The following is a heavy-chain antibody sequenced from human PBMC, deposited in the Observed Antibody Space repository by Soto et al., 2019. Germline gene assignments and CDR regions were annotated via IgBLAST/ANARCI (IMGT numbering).Heavy chain of an antibody. CDR3: APRDVDTTMVGRDY. V-gene: IGHV4-31*03. Sequence: QVQLQESGPGLVKPSQTLSLTCTVSGGSISSGGYYWYWIRHHSGKGLECIGFTYYSGTTYYNPSLTRRVTISVDTSKNQFALKLRSVTAAATAVYSCAPRDVDTTMVGRDYWGQGTLVTVSS. CDR1: GGSISSGGYY. J-gene: IGHJ4*02. CDR2: TYYSGTT. D-gene: IGHD5-18*01.